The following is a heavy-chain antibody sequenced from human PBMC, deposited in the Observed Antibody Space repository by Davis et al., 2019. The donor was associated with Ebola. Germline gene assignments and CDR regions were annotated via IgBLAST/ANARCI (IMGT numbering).Heavy chain of an antibody. D-gene: IGHD3-22*01. CDR2: ISYSGST. J-gene: IGHJ4*02. CDR3: ARGVGGYYDSSRHYPFDF. CDR1: GGSISSYY. Sequence: MPSETLSLTCSVSGGSISSYYWSWIRQPPGKGLEWIGCISYSGSTNYNPSLKSRVTVSLDTSKNQFSLKVSSVTAADTAVYYCARGVGGYYDSSRHYPFDFWGQGTLVTVSS. V-gene: IGHV4-59*01.